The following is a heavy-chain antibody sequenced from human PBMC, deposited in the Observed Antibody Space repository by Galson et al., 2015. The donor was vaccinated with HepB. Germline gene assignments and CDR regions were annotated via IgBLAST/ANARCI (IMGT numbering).Heavy chain of an antibody. Sequence: SVKVSCKASGYTFTSYGISWVRQAPGQGLEWMGWISAYNGNTNYAQKLQGRVTMTTDTSTSTAYMELRSLRSDDTAVYYCARDRPIAQGAGHQYNWFDPWGQGTLVTVSS. J-gene: IGHJ5*02. CDR1: GYTFTSYG. D-gene: IGHD2-2*01. CDR3: ARDRPIAQGAGHQYNWFDP. CDR2: ISAYNGNT. V-gene: IGHV1-18*01.